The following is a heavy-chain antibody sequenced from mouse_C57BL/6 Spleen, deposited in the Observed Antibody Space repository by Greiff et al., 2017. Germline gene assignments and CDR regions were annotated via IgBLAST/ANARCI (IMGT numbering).Heavy chain of an antibody. CDR1: GFTFSSYA. Sequence: DVKLVESGGGLVKPGGSLKLSCAASGFTFSSYAMSWVRQTPEKRLEWVATISDGGSYTYYPDNVKGRFTISRDNAKNNLYLQMSHLKSEDTAMYYCARGGDLPYYYAMDYWGQGTSVTVSS. D-gene: IGHD2-1*01. CDR3: ARGGDLPYYYAMDY. J-gene: IGHJ4*01. V-gene: IGHV5-4*03. CDR2: ISDGGSYT.